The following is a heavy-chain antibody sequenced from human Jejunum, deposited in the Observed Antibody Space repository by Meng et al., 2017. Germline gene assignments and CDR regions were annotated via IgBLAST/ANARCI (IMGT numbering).Heavy chain of an antibody. CDR1: GCSYSSVYV. V-gene: IGHV4-4*02. CDR3: ARGGYYSFDY. Sequence: GPGVVEPWHPLSLTFASSGCSYSSVYVCTCGRQSPGKGREWIGEIYHSGSTNYNPSLKSRVTISVDKSKNQFSLKLTSVTAADTAVYYCARGGYYSFDYWGQGTLVTVSS. CDR2: IYHSGST. J-gene: IGHJ4*02. D-gene: IGHD5-18*01.